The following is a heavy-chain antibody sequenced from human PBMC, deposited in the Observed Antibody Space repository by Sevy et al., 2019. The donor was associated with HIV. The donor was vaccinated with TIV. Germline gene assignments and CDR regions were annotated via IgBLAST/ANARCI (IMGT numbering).Heavy chain of an antibody. CDR1: GGSISSNY. CDR3: ARSSGYSYGDFDY. CDR2: IYSSGSS. V-gene: IGHV4-59*01. Sequence: SETLSLTCTVSGGSISSNYWSWNRQPPGKGLEWIGYIYSSGSSYNPSLKSRVSISMDTSKNQFSLKLNSVTAADTAVYYCARSSGYSYGDFDYWGQGTLVTVSS. J-gene: IGHJ4*02. D-gene: IGHD5-18*01.